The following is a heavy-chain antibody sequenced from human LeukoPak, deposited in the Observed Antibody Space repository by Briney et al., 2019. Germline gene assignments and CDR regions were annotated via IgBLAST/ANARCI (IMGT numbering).Heavy chain of an antibody. CDR3: ARDKREYCSGGSCYPEYYFDY. D-gene: IGHD2-15*01. V-gene: IGHV1-69*01. CDR2: IIPIFGTA. Sequence: GASVKLSCKASGGTFSSYAISWVRQAPGRGLEWMGGIIPIFGTANYAQKFQGRVTITADESTSTAYMELSSLRSDDTAVYYCARDKREYCSGGSCYPEYYFDYWGQGTLVTVSS. J-gene: IGHJ4*02. CDR1: GGTFSSYA.